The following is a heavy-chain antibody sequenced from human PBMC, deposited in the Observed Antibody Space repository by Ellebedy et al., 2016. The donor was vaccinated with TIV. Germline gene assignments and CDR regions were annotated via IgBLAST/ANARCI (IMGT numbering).Heavy chain of an antibody. Sequence: GESLKISXEASGFAVNSDYMNWVRQVPGKGLEWLSVIYRGGSTYYADSVKGRFTISRDNSKNTLYLQMKSLKTDDTAIYYCAGVQWERLNWGQGTLVTVSS. CDR3: AGVQWERLN. J-gene: IGHJ4*02. CDR2: IYRGGST. V-gene: IGHV3-53*05. CDR1: GFAVNSDY. D-gene: IGHD1-26*01.